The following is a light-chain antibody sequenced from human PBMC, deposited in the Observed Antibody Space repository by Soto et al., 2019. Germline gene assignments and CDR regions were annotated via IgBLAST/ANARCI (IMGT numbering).Light chain of an antibody. CDR3: QQYGTSPPNI. CDR1: QSVSSFY. J-gene: IGKJ2*01. Sequence: EIVLTQSPGTLSLSPGDRATLSCRASQSVSSFYLAWYQQKPGQAPRLLIYDATSRATGIPDRFSGSGSGTDFTLTISRLESEDSAVYFCQQYGTSPPNIFGQGTKLEIK. V-gene: IGKV3-20*01. CDR2: DAT.